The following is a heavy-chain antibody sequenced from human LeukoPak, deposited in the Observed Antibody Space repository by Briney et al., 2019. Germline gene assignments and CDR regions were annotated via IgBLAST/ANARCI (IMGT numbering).Heavy chain of an antibody. CDR3: ASGFLGGYMDV. CDR2: INPSGGST. Sequence: ASVKVPCKASGYTFTSYYMHWVRQAPGQGLEWMGIINPSGGSTSYAQKFQGRVTMTRDMSTSTVYMELSSLRSEDTAVYYCASGFLGGYMDVWGKGTTVTVSS. J-gene: IGHJ6*03. D-gene: IGHD3-16*01. CDR1: GYTFTSYY. V-gene: IGHV1-46*01.